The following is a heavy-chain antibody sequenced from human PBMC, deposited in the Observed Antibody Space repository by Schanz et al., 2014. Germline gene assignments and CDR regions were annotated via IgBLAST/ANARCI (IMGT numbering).Heavy chain of an antibody. CDR2: IKSKTDGGTT. CDR1: GFTLSNAW. V-gene: IGHV3-15*01. Sequence: EVHLVESGGGLVKPGGSLRLSCAASGFTLSNAWMSWVRQAPGKGVEWVGRIKSKTDGGTTDFAAPVKGRFSISRDDSKNTLYLQMNSLKTEDTAVYYCPSAVRATFGYFAYWGQGTLLVTVSS. D-gene: IGHD2-15*01. J-gene: IGHJ4*02. CDR3: PSAVRATFGYFAY.